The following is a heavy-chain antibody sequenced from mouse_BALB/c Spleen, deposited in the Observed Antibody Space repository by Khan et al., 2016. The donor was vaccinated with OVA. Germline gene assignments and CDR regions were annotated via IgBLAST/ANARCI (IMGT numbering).Heavy chain of an antibody. D-gene: IGHD1-1*01. J-gene: IGHJ4*01. CDR1: GYTFTSYW. CDR2: IGPGSSNA. Sequence: DLVKPGASVKLSCKASGYTFTSYWINWIKQRPGQGLEWIGRIGPGSSNAYYNDMFKDKATLTVDTSSNTAYIQLSSLSSEDSAVYFGARENYYGRSGYGMDYWGQGTSVTVSA. V-gene: IGHV1S41*01. CDR3: ARENYYGRSGYGMDY.